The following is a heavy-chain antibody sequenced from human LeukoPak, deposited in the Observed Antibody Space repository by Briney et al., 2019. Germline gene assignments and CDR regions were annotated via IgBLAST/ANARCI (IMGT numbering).Heavy chain of an antibody. CDR2: IFYSRTT. D-gene: IGHD3-10*01. CDR1: GGSILSTFYD. Sequence: PSETLSLTCTVHGGSILSTFYDSGWIRQPPGKELEWFWRIFYSRTTFYPASVSSRVTISVDTSNTQFSLRLSSVPAADTAVYYCARCFGSGNYWPHAFEIWGQGTMVTVSS. V-gene: IGHV4-39*01. J-gene: IGHJ3*02. CDR3: ARCFGSGNYWPHAFEI.